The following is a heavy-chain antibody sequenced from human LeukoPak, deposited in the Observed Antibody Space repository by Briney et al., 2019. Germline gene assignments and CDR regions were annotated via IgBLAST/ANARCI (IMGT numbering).Heavy chain of an antibody. D-gene: IGHD2-2*01. CDR3: AKGPRVVVPAAMPKYYYYYGMDV. CDR2: ISPDGSSR. CDR1: GFTFSSYW. V-gene: IGHV3-74*01. J-gene: IGHJ6*02. Sequence: PGGSLSLSCPASGFTFSSYWMHWVRQAPATGMVWVSRISPDGSSRIYADSVKGRFTISRDNAKNTLYLQLNSLRAEDTAVYYCAKGPRVVVPAAMPKYYYYYGMDVWGQGTTVTVSS.